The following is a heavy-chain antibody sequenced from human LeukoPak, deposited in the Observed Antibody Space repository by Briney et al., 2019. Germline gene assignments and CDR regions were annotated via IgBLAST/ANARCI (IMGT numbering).Heavy chain of an antibody. D-gene: IGHD2-15*01. Sequence: ASVKVSCKASGYTFTGYYMHWVRQAAGQGLEWMGWINPNSGGTNYAQKFQGRVTMTRDTSISTAYMELSRLRSDDTAVHYCAREWVYCSGGSCYSAPYFDYWGQGTLVTVSS. V-gene: IGHV1-2*02. CDR1: GYTFTGYY. J-gene: IGHJ4*02. CDR3: AREWVYCSGGSCYSAPYFDY. CDR2: INPNSGGT.